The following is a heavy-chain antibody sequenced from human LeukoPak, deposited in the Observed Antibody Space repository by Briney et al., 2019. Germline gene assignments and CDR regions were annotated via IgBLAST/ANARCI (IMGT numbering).Heavy chain of an antibody. V-gene: IGHV4-39*01. CDR3: ARQARLQGYSPIMVRGGSWFDP. J-gene: IGHJ5*02. CDR2: IYYSGST. CDR1: VGSISSSSYY. D-gene: IGHD3-10*01. Sequence: SETLSLTCTVSVGSISSSSYYWGWIRQPPGKGLEWIGSIYYSGSTYYNPSLKSRVTKSVDTSKNQFSLKLSSVTAADTAVYYCARQARLQGYSPIMVRGGSWFDPWGQGTLVTVSS.